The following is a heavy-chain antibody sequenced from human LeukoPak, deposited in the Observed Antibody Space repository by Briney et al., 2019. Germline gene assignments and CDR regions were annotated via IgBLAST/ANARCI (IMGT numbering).Heavy chain of an antibody. CDR1: GYTFTSYW. V-gene: IGHV5-51*01. CDR2: IYPGDSDT. Sequence: GASVKVSCKASGYTFTSYWIGWVRQMPGKGLEWMGIIYPGDSDTRYSPSFQGQVTISADKSISTAYLQWSSLKASDTAMYYCARQGPAFHWGQGTLVTVSS. D-gene: IGHD2-21*01. J-gene: IGHJ4*02. CDR3: ARQGPAFH.